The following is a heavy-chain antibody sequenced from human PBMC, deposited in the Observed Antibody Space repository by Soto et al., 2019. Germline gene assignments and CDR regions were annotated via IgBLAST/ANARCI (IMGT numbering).Heavy chain of an antibody. J-gene: IGHJ4*02. V-gene: IGHV1-18*01. D-gene: IGHD6-13*01. CDR1: GYTFTNYG. Sequence: ASVKVSCKASGYTFTNYGINWVRQAPGQGLEWMGWINTYNGNTNFAQRLQGRVTMTTEASTSTAYMELRSLRSDDTAVYYCARGSSPADFDYWGQGTLVTVSS. CDR2: INTYNGNT. CDR3: ARGSSPADFDY.